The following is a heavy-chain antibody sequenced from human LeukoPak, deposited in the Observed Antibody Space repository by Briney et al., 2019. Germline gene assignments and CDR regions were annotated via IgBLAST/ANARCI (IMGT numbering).Heavy chain of an antibody. CDR1: GFTFSDYY. CDR2: ISSSGSTI. V-gene: IGHV3-11*01. J-gene: IGHJ4*02. Sequence: GGSLRLSCAASGFTFSDYYMSWIRQAPGKGLEWVSYISSSGSTIYYADSVKGRFTISRDNSKNILYLQMNSLTAEGTAVYWCAKDPINWGSIYFDCWGQGTLVTASS. CDR3: AKDPINWGSIYFDC. D-gene: IGHD7-27*01.